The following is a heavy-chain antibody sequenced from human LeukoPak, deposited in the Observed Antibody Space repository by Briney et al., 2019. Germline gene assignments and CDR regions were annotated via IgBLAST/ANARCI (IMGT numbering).Heavy chain of an antibody. CDR3: ARDDCSGGSCGWFDP. J-gene: IGHJ5*02. CDR2: INPNSGGT. D-gene: IGHD2-15*01. Sequence: ASVKVSCKASGYTFTGYYMHWVRQAPGQGLEWMGWINPNSGGTNYAQKFQGWVTMTRDTSISTAYMELSRLRSDDTAVYYCARDDCSGGSCGWFDPWGQGTLVTVSS. CDR1: GYTFTGYY. V-gene: IGHV1-2*04.